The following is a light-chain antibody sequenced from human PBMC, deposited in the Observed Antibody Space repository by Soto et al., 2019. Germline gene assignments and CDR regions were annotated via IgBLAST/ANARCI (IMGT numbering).Light chain of an antibody. Sequence: EIVMTQSPATLSVSPGERATLSCRASESVSSHLAWYQQKPGQAPSLLIYGASSRATGIPDRFSGSGSGTEFTLTISSVQPEDVAIYYCQQYTNWPITFGQGTRLEIK. CDR3: QQYTNWPIT. V-gene: IGKV3D-15*01. J-gene: IGKJ5*01. CDR2: GAS. CDR1: ESVSSH.